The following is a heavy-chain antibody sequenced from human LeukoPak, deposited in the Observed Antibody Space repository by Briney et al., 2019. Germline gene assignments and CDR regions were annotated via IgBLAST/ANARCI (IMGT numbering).Heavy chain of an antibody. D-gene: IGHD3-16*02. V-gene: IGHV1-2*02. CDR2: INPNSGGT. J-gene: IGHJ6*02. Sequence: SVKVSCKASGYTFTGYYMHWVRQAPGQGLEWMGWINPNSGGTNYAQKFQGRVTMTRDTSISTAYMELSRLRSDDTAVYYCARAMGVIAYYYYGMDVWGQGTTVTVS. CDR3: ARAMGVIAYYYYGMDV. CDR1: GYTFTGYY.